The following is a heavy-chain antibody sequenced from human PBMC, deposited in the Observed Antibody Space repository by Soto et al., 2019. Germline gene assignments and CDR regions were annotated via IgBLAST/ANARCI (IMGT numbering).Heavy chain of an antibody. CDR1: GFTFSSYA. V-gene: IGHV3-23*01. CDR3: AKDLTGVFDY. CDR2: ISGSGGST. D-gene: IGHD3-10*01. J-gene: IGHJ4*02. Sequence: EVQLLESGGGLVQPGGSLRLSCAAPGFTFSSYAMSWVRQAPGKGLEWVSAISGSGGSTYYADSVTSRFTISRDNSKNTMYLQMNSLRAEDTAVYYCAKDLTGVFDYWGQGTLVTVSS.